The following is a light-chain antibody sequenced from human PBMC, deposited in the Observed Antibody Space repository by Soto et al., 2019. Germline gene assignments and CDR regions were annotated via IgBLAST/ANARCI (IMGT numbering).Light chain of an antibody. CDR3: QQYDSSRLWT. CDR1: QSVHNY. V-gene: IGKV3-11*01. J-gene: IGKJ1*01. CDR2: HAD. Sequence: EIVLTQSPATLSLSPGERATLSCRASQSVHNYLAWYQQKPGQAPRLLIYHADKRATGVPARFSGGGSGTDFTLTITSLEPEDFAVYYCQQYDSSRLWTFGQGTKVDIK.